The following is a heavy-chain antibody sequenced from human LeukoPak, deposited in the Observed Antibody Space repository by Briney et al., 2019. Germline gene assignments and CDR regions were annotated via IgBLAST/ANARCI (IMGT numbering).Heavy chain of an antibody. CDR2: IYSGGST. CDR1: GFTVSSNY. D-gene: IGHD6-13*01. CDR3: ARGGAWGQQLREYSQH. V-gene: IGHV3-53*01. J-gene: IGHJ1*01. Sequence: PGGSLRLSCAASGFTVSSNYMSWVRQAPGKGLEWVSVIYSGGSTYYADSVKGRFTISRDNSKNTLYLQMNSLRAEDTAVYYCARGGAWGQQLREYSQHWGQGILVTVSS.